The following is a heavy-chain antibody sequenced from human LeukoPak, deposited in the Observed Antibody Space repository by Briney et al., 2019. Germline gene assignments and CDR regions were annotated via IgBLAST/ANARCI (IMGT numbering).Heavy chain of an antibody. D-gene: IGHD6-19*01. CDR1: GFSFSSFS. CDR3: AKGSSAWNEVFHFDY. Sequence: GGSLRLSCAASGFSFSSFSMNWVRQAPGKGLEWDSYISVGSSLTYYVDSVKGRFTISRDNAKNSLYLQMNSLRAEDMALYYCAKGSSAWNEVFHFDYWGQGTLVTVSS. V-gene: IGHV3-21*04. J-gene: IGHJ4*02. CDR2: ISVGSSLT.